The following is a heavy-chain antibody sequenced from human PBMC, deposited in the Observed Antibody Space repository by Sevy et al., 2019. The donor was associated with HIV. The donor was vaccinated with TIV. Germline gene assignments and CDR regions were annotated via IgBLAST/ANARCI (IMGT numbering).Heavy chain of an antibody. CDR1: GFAFNSYW. Sequence: GGSLRLSCAASGFAFNSYWMSWVRQAPGMGLQWVGTIKEDGSEKYYVDSMKGRFTISRDNAKNSLYLQMNSLRAEDTAMYYCARDWRGYIGSGSDYYYYGMDVWGQGTTVTVSS. CDR3: ARDWRGYIGSGSDYYYYGMDV. CDR2: IKEDGSEK. J-gene: IGHJ6*02. V-gene: IGHV3-7*03. D-gene: IGHD3-10*01.